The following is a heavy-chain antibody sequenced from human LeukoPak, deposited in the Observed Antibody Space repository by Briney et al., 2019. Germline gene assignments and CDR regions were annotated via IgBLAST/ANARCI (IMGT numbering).Heavy chain of an antibody. D-gene: IGHD1-14*01. Sequence: SETLSLTCTVSGGSFSSGSYYWSWIRQPPAKGLEWIGHIYYSGSTNYNPSLKSRVTISVDTSKNQFSLKLSSVTAAGTAVYYCARDSLGIFDYWGQGTLVTVSS. J-gene: IGHJ4*02. CDR3: ARDSLGIFDY. V-gene: IGHV4-61*01. CDR1: GGSFSSGSYY. CDR2: IYYSGST.